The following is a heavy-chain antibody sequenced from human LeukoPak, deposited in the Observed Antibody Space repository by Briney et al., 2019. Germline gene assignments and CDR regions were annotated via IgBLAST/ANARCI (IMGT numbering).Heavy chain of an antibody. CDR2: IYYSGST. CDR3: ARHLVGANVN. D-gene: IGHD1-26*01. Sequence: SETLSLTCAVSGGSISSSSYYWGWIRQPPGKGLEWIGNIYYSGSTYYNPSLKSRVTISVDTSKNQFSLKLSSVTAADTAVYYCARHLVGANVNWGQGTLVTVSS. J-gene: IGHJ4*02. V-gene: IGHV4-39*01. CDR1: GGSISSSSYY.